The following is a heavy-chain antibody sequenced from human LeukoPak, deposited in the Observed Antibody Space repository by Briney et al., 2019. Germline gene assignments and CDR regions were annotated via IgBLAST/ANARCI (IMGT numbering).Heavy chain of an antibody. CDR2: IYYSGST. V-gene: IGHV4-59*01. Sequence: SETLSLTCTVSGGSISSYYWSWIRQPPGKGLEWIGYIYYSGSTNYNPSLKSRVTISVDTSKNQFSLKLSSVTAADTAVYYCARDKKGASCYDYWGQGTLVTVSS. D-gene: IGHD2-2*01. CDR3: ARDKKGASCYDY. CDR1: GGSISSYY. J-gene: IGHJ4*02.